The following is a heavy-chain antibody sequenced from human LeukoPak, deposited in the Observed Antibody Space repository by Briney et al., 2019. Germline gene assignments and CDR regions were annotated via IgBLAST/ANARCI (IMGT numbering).Heavy chain of an antibody. D-gene: IGHD3-3*01. Sequence: GGSLRLSCAASGFTFSSYSMNWVRQAPGKGLEWVSSISSSSSYIYYADSVKGRFTISRDNAKNSLYLQMNSLRAEDTAVYYCVRDARFLEWLSSAEYFQHWGQGTLVTVSS. CDR3: VRDARFLEWLSSAEYFQH. J-gene: IGHJ1*01. V-gene: IGHV3-21*01. CDR2: ISSSSSYI. CDR1: GFTFSSYS.